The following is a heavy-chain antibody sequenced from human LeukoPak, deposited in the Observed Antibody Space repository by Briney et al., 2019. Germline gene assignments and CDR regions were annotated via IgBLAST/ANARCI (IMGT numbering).Heavy chain of an antibody. Sequence: SVKVSCKASGGTFSSYAISWVRQAPGQGLEWMGRIIPIFGTANYAQKFQGRVTITTDESTSTAYMELSSLRSEDTAVYYCAAGLSRHPGEGYYFDYWGQGTLVTVSS. D-gene: IGHD3-16*01. J-gene: IGHJ4*02. CDR2: IIPIFGTA. V-gene: IGHV1-69*05. CDR3: AAGLSRHPGEGYYFDY. CDR1: GGTFSSYA.